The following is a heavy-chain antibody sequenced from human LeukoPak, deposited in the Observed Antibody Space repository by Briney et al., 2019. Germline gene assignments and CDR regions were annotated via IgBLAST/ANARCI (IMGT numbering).Heavy chain of an antibody. CDR2: MNPNSGNT. D-gene: IGHD3-9*01. Sequence: GASVKVSCKASGYTFTSYGISWVRQAPGQGLEWMGWMNPNSGNTGYAQKFQGRVTMTRNTSISTAYMELSSLRSEDTAVYYCARLPNILTGYSDAFDIWGQGTMVTVSS. CDR3: ARLPNILTGYSDAFDI. CDR1: GYTFTSYG. V-gene: IGHV1-8*02. J-gene: IGHJ3*02.